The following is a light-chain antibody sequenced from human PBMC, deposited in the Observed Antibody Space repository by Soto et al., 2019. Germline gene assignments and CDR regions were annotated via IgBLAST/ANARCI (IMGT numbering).Light chain of an antibody. V-gene: IGKV3-20*01. Sequence: EIVLTQSPGTLSLSPGERATLSCRASQSVASKYLAWYQQKPGQAPRLLIYGASSRATGIPDRFSGSGSGTDFTLTISRLEPEDCAVYFCQQYTTSQFGQVTKVEI. CDR2: GAS. CDR1: QSVASKY. J-gene: IGKJ1*01. CDR3: QQYTTSQ.